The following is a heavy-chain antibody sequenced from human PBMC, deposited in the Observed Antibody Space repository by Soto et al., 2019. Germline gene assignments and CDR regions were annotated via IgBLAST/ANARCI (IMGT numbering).Heavy chain of an antibody. Sequence: ESVGGFVQPGGSLRLSCVASGFTFSHAWMDWVRQAPGKGLEWVGRIKSISDGETTNYAASVAGRFTISRDDSKNTLFLHVNSLKTEDTGVYYCTRRIAVAGTYYFDYWGQGTLVTVSS. CDR2: IKSISDGETT. CDR3: TRRIAVAGTYYFDY. V-gene: IGHV3-15*07. J-gene: IGHJ4*02. D-gene: IGHD6-19*01. CDR1: GFTFSHAW.